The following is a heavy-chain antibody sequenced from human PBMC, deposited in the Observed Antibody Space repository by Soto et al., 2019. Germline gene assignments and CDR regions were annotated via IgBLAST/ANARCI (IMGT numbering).Heavy chain of an antibody. V-gene: IGHV4-59*08. Sequence: SETLSLTCTVSGGSISSYYWSWIRQPPGKGLEWIGYIYYSGSTYYNPSLKSRVTISVDTSKNQFSLKLSSVTAADTAVYYCARALFSSWFDYWGQGTLVTVSS. D-gene: IGHD2-15*01. J-gene: IGHJ4*02. CDR2: IYYSGST. CDR1: GGSISSYY. CDR3: ARALFSSWFDY.